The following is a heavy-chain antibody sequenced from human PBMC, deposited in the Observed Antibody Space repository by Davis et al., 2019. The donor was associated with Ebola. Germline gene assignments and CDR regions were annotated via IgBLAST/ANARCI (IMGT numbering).Heavy chain of an antibody. CDR3: ASGWLRTTYGMDV. CDR2: IWYDGSNK. Sequence: PGGSLRLSCAASGFTFSSYGMHWVRQAPGKGLEWVAVIWYDGSNKYYADSVKGRFTISRDNSKNTLYLQMNSLRAEDTAVYYCASGWLRTTYGMDVWGQGTTVTVSS. V-gene: IGHV3-33*01. D-gene: IGHD5-12*01. J-gene: IGHJ6*02. CDR1: GFTFSSYG.